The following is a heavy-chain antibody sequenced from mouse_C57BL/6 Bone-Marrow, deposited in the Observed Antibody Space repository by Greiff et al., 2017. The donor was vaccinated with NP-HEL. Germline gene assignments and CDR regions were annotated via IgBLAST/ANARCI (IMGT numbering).Heavy chain of an antibody. J-gene: IGHJ2*01. V-gene: IGHV1-82*01. Sequence: PYLFKPGASVKISCKASGYTFSTSWMNWMKQRPGQGLEWIGRIYPGDGDTHYSGNFEGKASLTADKSSNSAYMQLSSLTSEDSAVYFCARGESWGACFDYWGQGTTLTVSS. CDR1: GYTFSTSW. CDR2: IYPGDGDT. CDR3: ARGESWGACFDY. D-gene: IGHD6-1*01.